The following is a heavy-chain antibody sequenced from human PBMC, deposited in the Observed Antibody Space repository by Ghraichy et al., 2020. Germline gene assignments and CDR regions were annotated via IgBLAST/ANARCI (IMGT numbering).Heavy chain of an antibody. J-gene: IGHJ4*02. D-gene: IGHD3-10*01. Sequence: SVKVSCKASGGTFNNQGFNWVRQAPGQGLEWMGGIIPMFGTANYAQKFRGRVTITADKSTSTVYMEVSNLRAEDTAMYYCARRSDYYASGTSYFFDLWGQGTLVTVSS. V-gene: IGHV1-69*06. CDR3: ARRSDYYASGTSYFFDL. CDR2: IIPMFGTA. CDR1: GGTFNNQG.